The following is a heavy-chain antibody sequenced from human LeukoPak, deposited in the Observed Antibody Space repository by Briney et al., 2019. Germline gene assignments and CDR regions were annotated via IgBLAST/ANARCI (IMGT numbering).Heavy chain of an antibody. J-gene: IGHJ4*02. CDR2: IYSGGST. Sequence: GGPLRLSCAASGFTVSSNYMSWVRQAPGKGLEWVSVIYSGGSTYYADSVKGRFTISRDNSKNTLYLQMNSLRAEDTAVYYCARWGYSGYDSVDYWGQGTLVTVSS. CDR1: GFTVSSNY. D-gene: IGHD5-12*01. V-gene: IGHV3-53*01. CDR3: ARWGYSGYDSVDY.